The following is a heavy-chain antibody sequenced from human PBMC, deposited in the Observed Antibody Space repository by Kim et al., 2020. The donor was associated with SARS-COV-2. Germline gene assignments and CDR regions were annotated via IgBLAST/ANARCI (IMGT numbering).Heavy chain of an antibody. J-gene: IGHJ2*01. CDR2: INPNSGCT. D-gene: IGHD2-2*01. Sequence: ASVKVSCKSSGYTFTGYYMHWVRQAPGQGLEWMGWINPNSGCTNYAQRFQGRVTMTRDTSISTAYMELSRLRSDDTAVYYCAKDKPPPNLGDCSSISCSAHNWYFDLWGRGTLVTVSS. V-gene: IGHV1-2*02. CDR3: AKDKPPPNLGDCSSISCSAHNWYFDL. CDR1: GYTFTGYY.